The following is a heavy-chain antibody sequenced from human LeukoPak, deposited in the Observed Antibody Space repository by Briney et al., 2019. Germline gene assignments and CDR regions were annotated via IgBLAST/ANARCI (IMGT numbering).Heavy chain of an antibody. CDR2: ISYDGSNK. CDR3: AKDPKPYDYVWGSYRFNWFDP. Sequence: GRSLRLSCAASGFTFSSYAMHWVRQAPGKGLEWVAVISYDGSNKYYADSVKGRFTISRDNSKNTLYLQMNSLRAEDTAVYYCAKDPKPYDYVWGSYRFNWFDPWGQGTLVTVSS. J-gene: IGHJ5*02. D-gene: IGHD3-16*02. CDR1: GFTFSSYA. V-gene: IGHV3-30-3*01.